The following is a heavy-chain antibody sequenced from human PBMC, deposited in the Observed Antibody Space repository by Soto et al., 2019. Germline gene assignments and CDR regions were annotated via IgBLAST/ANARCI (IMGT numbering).Heavy chain of an antibody. Sequence: GASVKVSCKASGYTFYAYFIYWVRQAPGQGLEWMGWINPNSGDTSYAQNFQGRITMTRDTSISTAFIELSRLRSDDTAVYYCAGPQQVESDFYYYGLDVWGQGTTVTVSS. J-gene: IGHJ6*02. D-gene: IGHD6-13*01. CDR1: GYTFYAYF. V-gene: IGHV1-2*02. CDR3: AGPQQVESDFYYYGLDV. CDR2: INPNSGDT.